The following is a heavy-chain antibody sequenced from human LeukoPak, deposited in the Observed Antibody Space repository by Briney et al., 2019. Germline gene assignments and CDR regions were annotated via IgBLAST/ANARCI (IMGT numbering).Heavy chain of an antibody. D-gene: IGHD2-21*01. V-gene: IGHV3-30*18. CDR2: ISYDGSNK. J-gene: IGHJ6*02. Sequence: GGFLRLSCAASGFTFSSYGMHWVRQAPGKGLEWVAVISYDGSNKYYADSVKGRFTISRDNSKNTLYLQMNSLRAEDTAVYYCAKDLAPSPYYYYGMDVWGQGTTVTVSS. CDR1: GFTFSSYG. CDR3: AKDLAPSPYYYYGMDV.